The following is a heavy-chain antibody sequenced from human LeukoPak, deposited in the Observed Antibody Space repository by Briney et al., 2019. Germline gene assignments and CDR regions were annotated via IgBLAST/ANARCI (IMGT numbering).Heavy chain of an antibody. CDR2: ISWNSGSI. V-gene: IGHV3-9*01. D-gene: IGHD2-15*01. CDR1: GFTFDDYA. CDR3: AKAYCSGGSCYVYHFDY. Sequence: GGSLRLSCAASGFTFDDYAMHWVRQAPGKGLEWVSGISWNSGSIGYADSVKGRFTISRDNAKNSLYLQMNSLRAEDTALYYCAKAYCSGGSCYVYHFDYWGQGTLVTVSS. J-gene: IGHJ4*02.